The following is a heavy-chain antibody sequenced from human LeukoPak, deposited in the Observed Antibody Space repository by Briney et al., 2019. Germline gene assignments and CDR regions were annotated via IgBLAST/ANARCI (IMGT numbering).Heavy chain of an antibody. Sequence: GGSLRLSCAASGFTFSDYATSWVRQAPGKGLEWVSYISNSGSTIYYADSVKGRFTISRDNAKNSLYLQMNSLRAEDTAVYYCARVPSALVITSDGGYFDYWGQGTLVTVSS. CDR3: ARVPSALVITSDGGYFDY. CDR2: ISNSGSTI. D-gene: IGHD3-22*01. V-gene: IGHV3-11*04. CDR1: GFTFSDYA. J-gene: IGHJ4*02.